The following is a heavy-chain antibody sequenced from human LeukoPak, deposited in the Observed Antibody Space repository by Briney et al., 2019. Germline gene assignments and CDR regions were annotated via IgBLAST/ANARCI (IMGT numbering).Heavy chain of an antibody. CDR3: ARERNDNSNYGPFDY. Sequence: SETLSLTCTVSGGSISSYYWSWIRQPPGKGLEWIGYIYYSGSTNYNPSLKSRVTISVDTSKNQFSLKLSSVTAADTAVYYCARERNDNSNYGPFDYWGQGTLVTVSS. D-gene: IGHD4-11*01. V-gene: IGHV4-59*01. CDR2: IYYSGST. J-gene: IGHJ4*02. CDR1: GGSISSYY.